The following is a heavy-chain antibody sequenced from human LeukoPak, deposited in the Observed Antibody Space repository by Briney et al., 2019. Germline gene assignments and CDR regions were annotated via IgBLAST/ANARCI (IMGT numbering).Heavy chain of an antibody. Sequence: GASVNVSCKVSGYTLTELSMHWVRQAPGKGLEWMGGFDPEDGETIYAQKFQGRVTMTEDTSTDTAYMELSSLRSEDTAVCYCATWVASSGWYVRFDYWGQGTLVTVSS. J-gene: IGHJ4*02. CDR3: ATWVASSGWYVRFDY. CDR2: FDPEDGET. D-gene: IGHD6-19*01. V-gene: IGHV1-24*01. CDR1: GYTLTELS.